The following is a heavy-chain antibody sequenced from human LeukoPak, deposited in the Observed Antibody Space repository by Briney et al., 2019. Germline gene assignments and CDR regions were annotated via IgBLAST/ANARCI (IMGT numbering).Heavy chain of an antibody. Sequence: GGSLRLSCAASGFTFSSYSMNWVRQAPGKGLEWVSSISSSSSYIYYADSVKGRFTISRDNSKNTLYLQMNSLRAEDTAVYYCAKDSDDSSGYYYWYFDYWGQGTLVTVSS. CDR3: AKDSDDSSGYYYWYFDY. CDR2: ISSSSSYI. D-gene: IGHD3-22*01. CDR1: GFTFSSYS. V-gene: IGHV3-21*01. J-gene: IGHJ4*02.